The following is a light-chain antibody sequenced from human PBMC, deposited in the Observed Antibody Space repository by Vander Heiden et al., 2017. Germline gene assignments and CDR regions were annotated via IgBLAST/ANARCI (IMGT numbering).Light chain of an antibody. CDR1: QSSSGS. Sequence: DIQMTQYPSTQSASIGDRVTITRRASQSSSGSLAWYQQKPGKVPKVLISEVSSLETGVPSRFSGSGSGTDFSLTISSRQPDDFATYYCQQYYRGATFGPGTKVDVK. CDR3: QQYYRGAT. V-gene: IGKV1-5*03. J-gene: IGKJ3*01. CDR2: EVS.